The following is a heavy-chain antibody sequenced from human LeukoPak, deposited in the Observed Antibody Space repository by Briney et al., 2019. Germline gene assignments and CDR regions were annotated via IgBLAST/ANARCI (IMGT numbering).Heavy chain of an antibody. D-gene: IGHD6-19*01. J-gene: IGHJ3*02. CDR3: ARNSLAVAAFDI. Sequence: GGSLRLSCAASGFTVSSNYMSWVRQAPGKGLEWVSVIYSGGGTYYADSVKGRFTISRDNSKNTLYLQMNSLRAEDTAVYYCARNSLAVAAFDIWGQGTMVTVSS. V-gene: IGHV3-53*01. CDR1: GFTVSSNY. CDR2: IYSGGGT.